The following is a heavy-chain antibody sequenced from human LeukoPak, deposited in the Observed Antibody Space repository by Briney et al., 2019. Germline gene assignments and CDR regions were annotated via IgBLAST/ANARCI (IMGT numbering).Heavy chain of an antibody. CDR1: GFTFSSYD. CDR2: IGVAANT. CDR3: ARQNTPHGNFDY. D-gene: IGHD1-26*01. Sequence: GGSLRLSCAASGFTFSSYDMHWVRQATGKGLEWVSAIGVAANTFYSGSVKGRFTISRENAKNSLSLLMTSLRAEDTAVYYCARQNTPHGNFDYWGQGILVTVSS. V-gene: IGHV3-13*01. J-gene: IGHJ4*02.